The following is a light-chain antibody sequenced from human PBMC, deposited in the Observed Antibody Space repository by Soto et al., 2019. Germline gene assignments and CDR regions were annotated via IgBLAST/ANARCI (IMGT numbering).Light chain of an antibody. J-gene: IGKJ1*01. CDR1: QSVSSSY. CDR2: GAS. CDR3: QQYGSSPLT. V-gene: IGKV3-20*01. Sequence: EMVLTQSPGTLSLSPGERATLSCRASQSVSSSYLAWYQQKPGRAPRLLIYGASSRATGIPDRFSGSGSGTDFTLTISRLEPEDFAVYYCQQYGSSPLTFGQGTKVDIK.